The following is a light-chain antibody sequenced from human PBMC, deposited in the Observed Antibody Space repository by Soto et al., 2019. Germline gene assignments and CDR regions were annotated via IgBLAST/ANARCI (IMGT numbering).Light chain of an antibody. Sequence: EIVMTQSPATLSVSPGERATLSCRASQSISITLAWYQQKPGQAPRLLIYGASTRATDIPARFSGSGSGTEFTLTISGLQSEDFAVYYCQQYNSWPRTFGGGTKVEI. CDR2: GAS. CDR1: QSISIT. CDR3: QQYNSWPRT. V-gene: IGKV3-15*01. J-gene: IGKJ4*01.